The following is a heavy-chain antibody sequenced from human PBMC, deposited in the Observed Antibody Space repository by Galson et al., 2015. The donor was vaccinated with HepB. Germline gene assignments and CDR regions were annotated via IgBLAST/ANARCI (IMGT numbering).Heavy chain of an antibody. Sequence: SLRLSCAASGFTFSSYGMHWVRQAPGKGLEWVAVISYDGSDKYYADSVKGRFTISRDNSKNTLYLQMNSLRAEDTAVYYCAKDGLKSGGMDVWGQGTTVTVSS. J-gene: IGHJ6*02. V-gene: IGHV3-30*18. CDR3: AKDGLKSGGMDV. CDR2: ISYDGSDK. CDR1: GFTFSSYG. D-gene: IGHD3-10*01.